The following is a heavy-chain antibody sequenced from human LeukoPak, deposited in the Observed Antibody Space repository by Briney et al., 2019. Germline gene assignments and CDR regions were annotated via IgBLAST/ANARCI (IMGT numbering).Heavy chain of an antibody. CDR1: GFTFSSYG. Sequence: PGRSLRLSCAASGFTFSSYGMPWVRQAPGKGLEWVAVIWYDGSNKYYADSVKGRFTISRDNSKNTLYLQMNSLRAEDTAVYYCARDVYSSGWYAHDYWGQGTLVTVSS. D-gene: IGHD6-19*01. V-gene: IGHV3-33*01. CDR2: IWYDGSNK. J-gene: IGHJ4*02. CDR3: ARDVYSSGWYAHDY.